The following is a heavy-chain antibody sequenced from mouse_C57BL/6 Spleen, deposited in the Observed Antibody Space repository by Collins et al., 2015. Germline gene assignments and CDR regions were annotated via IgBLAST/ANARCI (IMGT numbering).Heavy chain of an antibody. Sequence: QVQLQQSGPELVKPGASVKISCKASGYAFSSSWMNWVKQRPGQGLEWIGRIYPGDGDTNYNGKFKGRATLTADKSSSTAYMQLSSLTSVDSAVYFCARGDWLLPYYFAMDYWGQGTSVTVSS. D-gene: IGHD2-3*01. J-gene: IGHJ4*01. CDR1: GYAFSSSW. V-gene: IGHV1-82*01. CDR3: ARGDWLLPYYFAMDY. CDR2: IYPGDGDT.